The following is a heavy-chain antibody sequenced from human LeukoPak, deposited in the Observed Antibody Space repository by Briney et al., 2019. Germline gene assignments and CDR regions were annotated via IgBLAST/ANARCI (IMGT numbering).Heavy chain of an antibody. CDR2: INHSGST. CDR1: GGSFSGYY. Sequence: SETLSLTCAVYGGSFSGYYWSWIRQPPGKGLEWIGEINHSGSTNYNPSLKSRVTISVDTSKNQFSLKLSSVTAADTAVYYCARFPSGWYDSYYYGMDVWGHGTTVTVSS. D-gene: IGHD6-19*01. V-gene: IGHV4-34*01. J-gene: IGHJ6*02. CDR3: ARFPSGWYDSYYYGMDV.